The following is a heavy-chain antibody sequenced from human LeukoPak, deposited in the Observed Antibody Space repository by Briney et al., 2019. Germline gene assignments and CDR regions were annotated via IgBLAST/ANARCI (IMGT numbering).Heavy chain of an antibody. J-gene: IGHJ4*02. CDR1: GFTFRTYA. CDR3: EGHSSGWTDY. D-gene: IGHD6-19*01. Sequence: GGSLRLSCAASGFTFRTYAMSWVRQAPGKGLEWVSSISSSGGTTYYAGSVKGRFTISTDNSKNTLYLQMNSLRAEDTAVYFCEGHSSGWTDYWGQGTLVTVSS. V-gene: IGHV3-23*01. CDR2: ISSSGGTT.